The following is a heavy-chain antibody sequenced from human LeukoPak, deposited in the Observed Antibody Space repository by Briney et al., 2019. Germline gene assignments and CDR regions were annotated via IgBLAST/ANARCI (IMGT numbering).Heavy chain of an antibody. V-gene: IGHV3-7*03. CDR3: ARDKRDGYFNV. D-gene: IGHD3-22*01. CDR1: EFTFSSYW. CDR2: IKEDGSAK. J-gene: IGHJ6*02. Sequence: GGSLRLSCVASEFTFSSYWMSWVRQSPGKGLEWVANIKEDGSAKYYVDSVKGRFTISRDNAKNSLYLQLNSLRAEDMAVYYCARDKRDGYFNVWGQGTTVTVS.